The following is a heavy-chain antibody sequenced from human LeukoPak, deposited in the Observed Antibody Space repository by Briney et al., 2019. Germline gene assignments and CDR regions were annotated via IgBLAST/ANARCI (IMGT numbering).Heavy chain of an antibody. CDR2: INAGNGNT. J-gene: IGHJ5*02. CDR1: GYTFTSYA. CDR3: ASGGYCSSTSCYDWFDP. V-gene: IGHV1-3*01. Sequence: GASVKVSCKASGYTFTSYAMHWVRQAPGQRLEWMGWINAGNGNTKYSQKFQGRVTITRDTSASTAYMELSSLRSEDTAVYYCASGGYCSSTSCYDWFDPWGQGTLVTVSS. D-gene: IGHD2-2*01.